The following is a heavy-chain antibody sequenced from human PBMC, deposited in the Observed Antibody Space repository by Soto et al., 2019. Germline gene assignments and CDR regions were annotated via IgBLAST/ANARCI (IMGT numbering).Heavy chain of an antibody. Sequence: QVQLQDSGPGLVKPSQTLSLSCTVSGGSLSSGGYYWSGIRQHPGKGLEWIGFIYYSGSTYYNPSLKSRGTISVDTSQNQCSLKLGSVTAADTAVYYSARDTHRGYSCCFDSWGQGTLVTVSS. CDR2: IYYSGST. CDR3: ARDTHRGYSCCFDS. CDR1: GGSLSSGGYY. D-gene: IGHD5-12*01. J-gene: IGHJ4*02. V-gene: IGHV4-31*03.